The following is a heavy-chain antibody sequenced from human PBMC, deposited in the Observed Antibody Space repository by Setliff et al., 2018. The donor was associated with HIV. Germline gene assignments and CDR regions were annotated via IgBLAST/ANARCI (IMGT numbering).Heavy chain of an antibody. D-gene: IGHD4-17*01. J-gene: IGHJ6*02. CDR2: MNPNSGNT. Sequence: GESLKISCKGSGSTFSTYDINWVRQAPGQGPEWMGWMNPNSGNTGYAPKLQGRVTMTRNTSISTAYMELSSLRSDDTAVYYCAKDDYGDYGSSYYFGMDVWGQGTTVTVSS. V-gene: IGHV1-8*01. CDR1: GSTFSTYD. CDR3: AKDDYGDYGSSYYFGMDV.